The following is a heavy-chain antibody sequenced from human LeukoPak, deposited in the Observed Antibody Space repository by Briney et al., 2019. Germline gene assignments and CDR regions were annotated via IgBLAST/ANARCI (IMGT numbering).Heavy chain of an antibody. CDR3: AKEPYSGSQLLDY. CDR2: IVGSNGYI. J-gene: IGHJ4*02. CDR1: GFTFSSHS. V-gene: IGHV3-21*04. Sequence: GGSLRLSCAASGFTFSSHSMNWVRQAPGKGLEWVSCIVGSNGYIYYADSVKGRFTVSRDNSKNTLYLQMNSLRAEDTAVYYCAKEPYSGSQLLDYWGQGPLVTVSS. D-gene: IGHD1-26*01.